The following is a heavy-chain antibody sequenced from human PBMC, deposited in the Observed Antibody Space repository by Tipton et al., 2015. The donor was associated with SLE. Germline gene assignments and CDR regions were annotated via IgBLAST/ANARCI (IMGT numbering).Heavy chain of an antibody. CDR2: INHSGST. J-gene: IGHJ4*02. Sequence: TLSLTCAVYGGSFSGYYWSWIRQPPGKGLEWIGEINHSGSTNYNPSLKSRVTISVGTSKNQFSLKLSSVTAADTAVYYCARGSPPGYWGQGTLVTVSS. V-gene: IGHV4-34*01. CDR1: GGSFSGYY. CDR3: ARGSPPGY.